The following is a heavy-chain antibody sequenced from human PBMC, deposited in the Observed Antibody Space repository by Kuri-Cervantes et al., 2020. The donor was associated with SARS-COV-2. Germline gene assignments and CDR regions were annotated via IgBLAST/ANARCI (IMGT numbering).Heavy chain of an antibody. CDR1: GGTFSSYA. D-gene: IGHD2-2*01. V-gene: IGHV1-69*11. J-gene: IGHJ1*01. CDR3: VRGFRSVVPGGMLYAEYFQE. CDR2: INPSGGST. Sequence: SVKVSCKASGGTFSSYAISWVRQAPGQGLEWMGIINPSGGSTTYAQKFQGRITITADESTSTAYMELSSLRSEDTAVYYCVRGFRSVVPGGMLYAEYFQEWGRGTLVTVSS.